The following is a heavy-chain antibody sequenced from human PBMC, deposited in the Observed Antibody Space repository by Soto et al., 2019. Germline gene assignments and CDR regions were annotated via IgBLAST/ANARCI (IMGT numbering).Heavy chain of an antibody. CDR1: GFTFSSYS. CDR2: ISSSSSYI. CDR3: ARDRNGLSFDY. D-gene: IGHD2-8*01. Sequence: GGSLRLSCAASGFTFSSYSMNWVRQAPGKGREWVSSISSSSSYIYYADSVKGRFTISRDNAKNSLYLPMNSLRAEDTAVYYCARDRNGLSFDYWGQGTLVTVSS. V-gene: IGHV3-21*01. J-gene: IGHJ4*02.